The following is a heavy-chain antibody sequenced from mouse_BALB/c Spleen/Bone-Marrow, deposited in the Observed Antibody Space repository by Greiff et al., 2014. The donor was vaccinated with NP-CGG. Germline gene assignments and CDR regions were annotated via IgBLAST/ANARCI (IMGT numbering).Heavy chain of an antibody. V-gene: IGHV5-9-3*01. J-gene: IGHJ3*01. Sequence: EVQLVESGGGLVKPGGSLKLSCAASGFTFSSYAMSWVRQTPEKRLEWVATISSGGSYTYYPDSVKGRFTISRDNAKNTLYLQMSSLRPEDTAMYYCARLRDGYSPFAYWGQGTLVTVSA. D-gene: IGHD2-3*01. CDR3: ARLRDGYSPFAY. CDR2: ISSGGSYT. CDR1: GFTFSSYA.